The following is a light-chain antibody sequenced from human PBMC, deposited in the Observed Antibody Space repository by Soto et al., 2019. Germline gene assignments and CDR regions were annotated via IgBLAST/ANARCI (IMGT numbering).Light chain of an antibody. CDR2: DAS. J-gene: IGKJ1*01. V-gene: IGKV1-5*01. CDR3: LQYSSYSQT. CDR1: QRIGLW. Sequence: DIQMTQSPSTLSASVGDSVTITCRASQRIGLWLAWYQQRPGKAPKFLIYDASSLKSGVPSRFSGSGSGTEFTLTISSLQPEDFATYYCLQYSSYSQTFGQGTKVDIK.